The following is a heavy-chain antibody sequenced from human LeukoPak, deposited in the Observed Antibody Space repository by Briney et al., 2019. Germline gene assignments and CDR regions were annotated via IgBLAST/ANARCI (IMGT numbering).Heavy chain of an antibody. Sequence: GGSLRLSCAASGFTSSGFAMHWVRQAPGKGLEWVAGISFDGTNNYYADSVKGRFTISRDNSKNTLYLQMNSLRAEDTALYYCARDLTGGDYYFDYWGQGTLVTVSS. V-gene: IGHV3-30-3*01. CDR3: ARDLTGGDYYFDY. CDR1: GFTSSGFA. D-gene: IGHD4-17*01. CDR2: ISFDGTNN. J-gene: IGHJ4*02.